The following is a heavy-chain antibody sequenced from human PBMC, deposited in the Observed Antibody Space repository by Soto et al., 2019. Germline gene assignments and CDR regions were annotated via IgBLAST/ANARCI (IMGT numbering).Heavy chain of an antibody. J-gene: IGHJ4*02. V-gene: IGHV2-5*02. CDR2: IYWDDDK. CDR1: GFSLSTNGVG. Sequence: QITLKESGPPLVKPTQTLTLTCTFSGFSLSTNGVGVGWIRQPPGKALEWLALIYWDDDKRYTPSLESRLSIAKDTSKNQVVLTMTNMDPVDTATYSCVHKAGIFFLYWGQGTLVTVSS. CDR3: VHKAGIFFLY.